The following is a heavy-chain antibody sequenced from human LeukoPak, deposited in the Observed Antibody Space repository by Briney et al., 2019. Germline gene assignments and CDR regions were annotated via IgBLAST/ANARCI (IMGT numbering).Heavy chain of an antibody. J-gene: IGHJ3*02. Sequence: GGPLRLSCAASGFTFSSYSMNWVRQAPGKGLEWVSSISSSVIYVYYADSVKGRFTISRDNAKNSLSLQMNSLRGDDSAVYYCARASSKQLAGYLPDGFDIWGQGTMVTVSS. CDR2: ISSSVIYV. CDR3: ARASSKQLAGYLPDGFDI. CDR1: GFTFSSYS. D-gene: IGHD3-9*01. V-gene: IGHV3-21*01.